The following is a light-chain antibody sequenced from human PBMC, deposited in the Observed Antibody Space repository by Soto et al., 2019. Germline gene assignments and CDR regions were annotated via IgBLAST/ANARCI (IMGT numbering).Light chain of an antibody. CDR3: QQRDIWPWT. CDR1: MHVSSSY. V-gene: IGKV3D-20*02. Sequence: EIAWSQSTVTVSLSPRVRAMLSDSGSMHVSSSYLAWYQQKPGQAPRLLIYGASSRATGIPDRFSGSGSGTDFTLTISSLEPEDFAVYYCQQRDIWPWTFGQGSKVDIK. CDR2: GAS. J-gene: IGKJ1*01.